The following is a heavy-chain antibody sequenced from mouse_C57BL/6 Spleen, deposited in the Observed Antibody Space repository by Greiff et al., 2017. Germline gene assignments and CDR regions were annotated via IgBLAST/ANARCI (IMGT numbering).Heavy chain of an antibody. V-gene: IGHV5-17*01. Sequence: EVQRVESGGGLVKPGGSLKLSCAASGFTFSDYGMHWVRQAPEKGLEWVAYISSGSSTIYYADTVKGRFTISRDNAKNTLFLQMTSLRSEDTAMYYCARSTTVVGRAMDYWGQGTSVTVSS. D-gene: IGHD1-1*01. CDR2: ISSGSSTI. CDR1: GFTFSDYG. CDR3: ARSTTVVGRAMDY. J-gene: IGHJ4*01.